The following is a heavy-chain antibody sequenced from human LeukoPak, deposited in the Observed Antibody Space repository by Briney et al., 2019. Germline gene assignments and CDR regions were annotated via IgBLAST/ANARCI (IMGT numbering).Heavy chain of an antibody. CDR3: ARGDHLDKAYYYYYMDV. J-gene: IGHJ6*03. CDR1: GYTFTSYD. D-gene: IGHD2-2*03. Sequence: ASVKVSCKASGYTFTSYDINWVRQATGQGREWMGGMNPNSGNTGYAQKFPGTVTMTRNTSIRTAYMELSSLRSEDTAVYYCARGDHLDKAYYYYYMDVWGKGTTVTVSS. CDR2: MNPNSGNT. V-gene: IGHV1-8*01.